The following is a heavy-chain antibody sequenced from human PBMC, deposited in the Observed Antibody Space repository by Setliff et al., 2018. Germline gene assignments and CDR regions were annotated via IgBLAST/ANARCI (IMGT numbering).Heavy chain of an antibody. J-gene: IGHJ6*02. V-gene: IGHV3-7*01. CDR3: ARDHAYGSRFYYYYYGMDV. D-gene: IGHD3-10*01. CDR2: IKQDGSEK. CDR1: GFTFSRYW. Sequence: GGSLRLSCAASGFTFSRYWMSWVRQAPGKGLEWVANIKQDGSEKYYVDSVKGRFTISRDNAKNSLYLQMNSLRAEDTAVYYCARDHAYGSRFYYYYYGMDVWGQGTMVTVS.